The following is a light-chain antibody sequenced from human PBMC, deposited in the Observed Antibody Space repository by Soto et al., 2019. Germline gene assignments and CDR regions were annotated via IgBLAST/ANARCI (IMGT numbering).Light chain of an antibody. V-gene: IGLV1-40*01. CDR2: GNS. CDR1: SSNIGAGYD. CDR3: QSYDSSLSGGV. Sequence: AVVTQPPSVSGAPGKRVTISCTGSSSNIGAGYDVHWYQQLPGTAPKLLIYGNSNRPSGVPDRFSGSKSGTSASLAITGLQAEDEADYYCQSYDSSLSGGVFGGGTKLTVL. J-gene: IGLJ3*02.